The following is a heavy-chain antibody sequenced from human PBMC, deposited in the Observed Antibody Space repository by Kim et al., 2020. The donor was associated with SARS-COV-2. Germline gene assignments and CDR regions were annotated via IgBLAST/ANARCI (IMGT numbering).Heavy chain of an antibody. Sequence: GGSLRLSCAASGFTFGDYAMHWVRQAPGKGLEWVSGISWNSGRLGYADSVKGRVTISSDNAKNSLYLQMNSLRAEDTALYYCAKDIDSSGWFPFDYWGQGTLVTVSS. V-gene: IGHV3-9*01. CDR2: ISWNSGRL. J-gene: IGHJ4*02. CDR3: AKDIDSSGWFPFDY. D-gene: IGHD6-19*01. CDR1: GFTFGDYA.